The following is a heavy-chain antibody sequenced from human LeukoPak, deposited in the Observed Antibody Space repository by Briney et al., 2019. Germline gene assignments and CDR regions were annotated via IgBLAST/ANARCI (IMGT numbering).Heavy chain of an antibody. V-gene: IGHV4-38-2*01. CDR2: IDHSGST. J-gene: IGHJ5*02. CDR1: GYSISSGYY. CDR3: ASRLGYCSGGSCYLGGWFDP. D-gene: IGHD2-15*01. Sequence: SETLSLTCAVSGYSISSGYYWGWIRHPPGKGLEGIGSIDHSGSTYYNPSLKSRVTISVDNAKNQFSLKLSSVAAADTAVYYCASRLGYCSGGSCYLGGWFDPWGQGTLVTVSS.